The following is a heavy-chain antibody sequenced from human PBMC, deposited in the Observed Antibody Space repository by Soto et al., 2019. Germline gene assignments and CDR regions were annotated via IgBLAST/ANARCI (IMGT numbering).Heavy chain of an antibody. CDR1: GGSISSGGYS. D-gene: IGHD3-10*01. J-gene: IGHJ4*02. Sequence: PSETLSLTCAVSGGSISSGGYSWSWIRQPPGKGLEWIGYLYHSGSTYYNPSLKSRVTISVDRSKNQFSLKVSSVTAADTAVYYCARVHGSGSLIDYWGQGTLVTVSS. CDR3: ARVHGSGSLIDY. CDR2: LYHSGST. V-gene: IGHV4-30-2*01.